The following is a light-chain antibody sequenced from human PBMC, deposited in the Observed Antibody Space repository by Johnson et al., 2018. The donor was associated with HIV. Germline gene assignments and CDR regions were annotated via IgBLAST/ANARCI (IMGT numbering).Light chain of an antibody. CDR1: SSNIGNNY. CDR3: GTWDTSLGAHYV. J-gene: IGLJ1*01. V-gene: IGLV1-51*01. Sequence: QSVLTQPPSVSAAPGQKVTISCSGSSSNIGNNYVSWYQQLPGTAPKLLIYDNNKRPSGIPDRFSASKSGTSATLDITGLQTGDEADYYCGTWDTSLGAHYVFGTVTEVTVL. CDR2: DNN.